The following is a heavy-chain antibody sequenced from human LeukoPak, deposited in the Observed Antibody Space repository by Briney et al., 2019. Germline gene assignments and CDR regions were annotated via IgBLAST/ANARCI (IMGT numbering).Heavy chain of an antibody. Sequence: GGSLRLSCAASGFTFSRYGLHWVRQAPGKGLEWVAFIRDDGSTRYYADSVKGRFTVSRDNSKNTLYLQMDSLRTEDTAVYYCAKVRYGSGSYSIYHNWFDPWGQGTLVTVSS. CDR1: GFTFSRYG. J-gene: IGHJ5*02. V-gene: IGHV3-30*02. D-gene: IGHD3-10*01. CDR2: IRDDGSTR. CDR3: AKVRYGSGSYSIYHNWFDP.